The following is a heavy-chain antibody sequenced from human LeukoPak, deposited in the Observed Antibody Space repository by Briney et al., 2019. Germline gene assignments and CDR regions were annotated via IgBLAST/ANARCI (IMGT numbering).Heavy chain of an antibody. CDR2: ISGSGGST. D-gene: IGHD4-17*01. J-gene: IGHJ4*02. CDR1: GFTFSSYA. V-gene: IGHV3-23*01. CDR3: AKDLHGDYVRWGDY. Sequence: TGGSLRLSCAASGFTFSSYAMHWVRQAPGKGLEWVASISGSGGSTWYADSVKGRFTISRDNSKNTLYLQMNSLRAEDTAVYYCAKDLHGDYVRWGDYWGQGTLVTVSS.